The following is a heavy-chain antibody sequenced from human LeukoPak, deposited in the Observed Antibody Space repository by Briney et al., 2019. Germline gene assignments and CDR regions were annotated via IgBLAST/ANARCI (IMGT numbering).Heavy chain of an antibody. CDR2: ISNSGNTI. Sequence: GGSLRLSCVASGFTFSNYEMNWVRQAPGQGLEWVSYISNSGNTIYYADSVKGRFTISRDNAKKSLYLQMGSLRAEDTAVYYCAELGITMIGGVWGKGTTVTISS. CDR1: GFTFSNYE. D-gene: IGHD3-10*02. CDR3: AELGITMIGGV. V-gene: IGHV3-48*03. J-gene: IGHJ6*04.